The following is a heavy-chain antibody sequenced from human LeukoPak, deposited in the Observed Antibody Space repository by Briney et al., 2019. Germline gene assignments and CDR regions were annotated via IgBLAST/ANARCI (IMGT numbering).Heavy chain of an antibody. J-gene: IGHJ5*02. Sequence: GGSLRLSCAASGFTFSSNEMNWVRQAPGKGLEWVSYISSSGSTIYYADSVKGRFTISRDNAKNSLYLQMNSLRAEDTAVYYCARDRYCSGGSCYSFAYNWFDPWGQGTLVTVSS. CDR3: ARDRYCSGGSCYSFAYNWFDP. CDR1: GFTFSSNE. D-gene: IGHD2-15*01. CDR2: ISSSGSTI. V-gene: IGHV3-48*03.